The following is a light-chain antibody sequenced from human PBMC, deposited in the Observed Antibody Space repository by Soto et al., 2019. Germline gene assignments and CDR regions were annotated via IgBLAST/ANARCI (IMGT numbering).Light chain of an antibody. J-gene: IGKJ4*01. Sequence: EIVMTQSPAPLSLSPGERGTLSCRSSQSVSSNVAWYQQIPGQTPRLLIYGASTRATGIPARFSGSGSGTDFTLTISSLEPEDFAVYYCQQRSNWPPTLTFGGGTKVDI. CDR2: GAS. CDR1: QSVSSN. V-gene: IGKV3-11*01. CDR3: QQRSNWPPTLT.